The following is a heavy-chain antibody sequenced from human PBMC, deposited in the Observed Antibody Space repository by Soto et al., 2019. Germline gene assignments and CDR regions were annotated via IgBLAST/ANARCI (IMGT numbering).Heavy chain of an antibody. V-gene: IGHV6-1*01. CDR2: TYYRSKWYN. D-gene: IGHD3-16*02. CDR3: ARDRGRMAGGVIYYYYYGMDV. Sequence: SQTRSLTCAISGASVSSNSAAWNWIRQSPSRGLEWLGRTYYRSKWYNDYAVSVKSRITINPDTSKNQFSLQLNSVTPEDTAVYYCARDRGRMAGGVIYYYYYGMDVWRQRTTVSVAS. CDR1: GASVSSNSAA. J-gene: IGHJ6*02.